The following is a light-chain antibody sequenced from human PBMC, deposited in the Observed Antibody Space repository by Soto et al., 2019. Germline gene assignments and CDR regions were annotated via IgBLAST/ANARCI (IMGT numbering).Light chain of an antibody. CDR2: KNS. CDR1: SSNIGSNS. CDR3: SSYAASNNFYFV. J-gene: IGLJ3*02. Sequence: QSVLTQPPSASGTPGQRVTISCSGSSSNIGSNSVYWYQQLPGTAPKLLIFKNSQRPSGVPDRFSGSKSGTSASLAVSGLRSGDEADYYCSSYAASNNFYFVFGGGTKVTVL. V-gene: IGLV1-47*01.